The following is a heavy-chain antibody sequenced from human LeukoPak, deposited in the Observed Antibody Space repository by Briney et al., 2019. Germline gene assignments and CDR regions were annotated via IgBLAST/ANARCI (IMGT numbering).Heavy chain of an antibody. CDR3: ARRAYGKNWFDS. J-gene: IGHJ5*01. V-gene: IGHV5-51*01. D-gene: IGHD2-21*01. CDR2: IYPDDSEI. CDR1: GYRFTNYW. Sequence: GESLKTSCKGSGYRFTNYWIGWVRQMPGKGLEWMGIIYPDDSEIRWSPSFRGQDTISADTSITTAYLQWSSLKASDTAIYYCARRAYGKNWFDSWGQGTQVVVSS.